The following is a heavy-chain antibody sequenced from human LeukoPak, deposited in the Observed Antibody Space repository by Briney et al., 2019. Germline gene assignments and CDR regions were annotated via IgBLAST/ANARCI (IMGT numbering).Heavy chain of an antibody. CDR1: GYTLTELS. Sequence: ASVKVSCKVSGYTLTELSMHWVRQAPGKGLEWMGGFDPEDGETIYAQKFQGRVTMTEDTSTDTAYMELSSLRSEDTAVYYCVTATIRYYDSSGYYQSAFDIWGQGTMVTVSS. V-gene: IGHV1-24*01. J-gene: IGHJ3*02. CDR2: FDPEDGET. CDR3: VTATIRYYDSSGYYQSAFDI. D-gene: IGHD3-22*01.